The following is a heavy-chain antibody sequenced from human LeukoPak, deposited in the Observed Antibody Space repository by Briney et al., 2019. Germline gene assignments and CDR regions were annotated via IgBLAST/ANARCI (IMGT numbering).Heavy chain of an antibody. D-gene: IGHD6-25*01. CDR2: IYSGGDT. Sequence: GGSLRLSCAASGLTVTSNYMSWTRQAPGKGLEWVSVIYSGGDTHYADSVKGRFTISRDNSKNTLYLQMNSLRAEDTAVYYCARPGYSTGAFDYWGQGTLVTVSS. CDR1: GLTVTSNY. J-gene: IGHJ4*02. CDR3: ARPGYSTGAFDY. V-gene: IGHV3-53*01.